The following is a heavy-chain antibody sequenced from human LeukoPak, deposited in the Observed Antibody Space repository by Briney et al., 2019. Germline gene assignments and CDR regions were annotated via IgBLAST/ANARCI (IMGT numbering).Heavy chain of an antibody. J-gene: IGHJ5*02. CDR1: GFIFSTYG. D-gene: IGHD6-13*01. CDR3: ARPRGAAAGTFGFDP. CDR2: ISYDGSNK. Sequence: GGSLRLSCAASGFIFSTYGMHWVRQAPGKGLQWVALISYDGSNKYYADSVKGRFTISRDNSKNTLYLQMNSLRAEDTAVYYCARPRGAAAGTFGFDPWGQGTLVTVSS. V-gene: IGHV3-30*03.